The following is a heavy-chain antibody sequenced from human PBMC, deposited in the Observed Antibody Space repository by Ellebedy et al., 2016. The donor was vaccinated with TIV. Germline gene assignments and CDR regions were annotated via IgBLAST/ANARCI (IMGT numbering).Heavy chain of an antibody. CDR2: ISWNSGSI. J-gene: IGHJ4*02. CDR1: GFTFDDYA. Sequence: SLKISXAASGFTFDDYAMHWVRQAPGKGLEWVSGISWNSGSIGYADSVKGRFTISRDNAKNSLYLQMNSLRAEDTALYYCAKVRGYSWGTFDYWGQGTLVTVSS. D-gene: IGHD5-18*01. V-gene: IGHV3-9*01. CDR3: AKVRGYSWGTFDY.